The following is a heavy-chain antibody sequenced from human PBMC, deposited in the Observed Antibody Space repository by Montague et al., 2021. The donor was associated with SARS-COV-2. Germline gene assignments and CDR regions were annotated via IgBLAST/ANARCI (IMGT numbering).Heavy chain of an antibody. Sequence: SETLSLTCAVYGGSFSGYYWSWIRQPPGKGLEWIGEINHSGSTKYNPSLKSRVSMSVDKSWNQFSLRLTSVTAADTAIYYCARWVRGWSDLAYWGQGTLVTVSS. CDR3: ARWVRGWSDLAY. CDR2: INHSGST. J-gene: IGHJ4*02. V-gene: IGHV4-34*01. D-gene: IGHD2-15*01. CDR1: GGSFSGYY.